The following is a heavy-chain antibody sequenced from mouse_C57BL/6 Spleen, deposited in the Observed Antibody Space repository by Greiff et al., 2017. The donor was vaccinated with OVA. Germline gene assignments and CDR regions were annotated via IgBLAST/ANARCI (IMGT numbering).Heavy chain of an antibody. D-gene: IGHD1-1*01. CDR3: TTDYGSRMAMDY. CDR1: GFNIKDDY. CDR2: IDPENGDT. J-gene: IGHJ4*01. V-gene: IGHV14-4*01. Sequence: VQLKQSGAELVRPGASVKLSCTASGFNIKDDYMHWVKQRPEQGLEWIGWIDPENGDTEYASKFQGKATITADTSSNTAYLQLSSLTSEDTAVYYCTTDYGSRMAMDYWGQGTSVTVSS.